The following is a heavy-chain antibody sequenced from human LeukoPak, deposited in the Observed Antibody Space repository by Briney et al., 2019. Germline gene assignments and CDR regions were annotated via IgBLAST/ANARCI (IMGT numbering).Heavy chain of an antibody. V-gene: IGHV3-33*01. CDR2: IWYDGSNI. Sequence: PGRSLRLSCAASGFTFSTYGMHWVRQAPGKGLEWLAVIWYDGSNIYYADSVKGRFAISRDNSRNTLYLLLNSLRAEDTAVYYCARVRDNYDISSFSALDYWGQGTLVTVSS. CDR1: GFTFSTYG. D-gene: IGHD3-22*01. J-gene: IGHJ4*02. CDR3: ARVRDNYDISSFSALDY.